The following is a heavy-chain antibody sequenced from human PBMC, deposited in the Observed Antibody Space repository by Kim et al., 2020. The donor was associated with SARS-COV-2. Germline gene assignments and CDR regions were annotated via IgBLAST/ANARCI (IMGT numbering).Heavy chain of an antibody. D-gene: IGHD3-22*01. Sequence: SVKGRFTISRDNSKNTLYVQMNSLRAEDTAVYYCAKGASMIVVVLPYFDYWGQGTLVTVSS. CDR3: AKGASMIVVVLPYFDY. V-gene: IGHV3-23*01. J-gene: IGHJ4*02.